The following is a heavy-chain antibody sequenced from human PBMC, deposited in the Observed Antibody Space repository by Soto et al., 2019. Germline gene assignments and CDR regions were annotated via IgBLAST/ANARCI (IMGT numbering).Heavy chain of an antibody. D-gene: IGHD3-10*01. J-gene: IGHJ6*02. CDR3: ARGFAGVRGVITSYGMDV. Sequence: SETLSLTCTVSGGSISTYYWSWIRQPPGKGLEWIGYIYYSGSTNYNPSLKSRVTISVDTSKNQFSLKLSSVTAADTAVYYCARGFAGVRGVITSYGMDVWGQGTTVTVSS. CDR2: IYYSGST. CDR1: GGSISTYY. V-gene: IGHV4-59*12.